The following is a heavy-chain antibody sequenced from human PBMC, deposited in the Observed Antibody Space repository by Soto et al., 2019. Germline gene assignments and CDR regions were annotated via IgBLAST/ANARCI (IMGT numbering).Heavy chain of an antibody. J-gene: IGHJ2*01. Sequence: PGESLKISCKGSGYSFTSYWIAWVRQMPGKGLEWMGIIYPDDSDTRYSPSFQGQVTISADKSITTAYLQWSSLKASDTAVYYCARPPRGAAGGSRWYFDFWGRGTLVPSPQ. CDR1: GYSFTSYW. V-gene: IGHV5-51*01. CDR2: IYPDDSDT. CDR3: ARPPRGAAGGSRWYFDF. D-gene: IGHD6-13*01.